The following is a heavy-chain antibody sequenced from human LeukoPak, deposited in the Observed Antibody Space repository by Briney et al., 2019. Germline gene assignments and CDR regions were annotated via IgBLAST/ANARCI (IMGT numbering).Heavy chain of an antibody. CDR1: GFTFGSYA. CDR3: AKELVQAAPLYGVDG. D-gene: IGHD2-2*01. V-gene: IGHV3-23*01. Sequence: GGSLRLSCAASGFTFGSYAMSWVRQPPGKGLEWVSTISGSGGSTYYADSLKGRFTISRDNSKNTLYLQMNSPRVEDTALYYCAKELVQAAPLYGVDGWGQGTRSPSPQ. CDR2: ISGSGGST. J-gene: IGHJ4*02.